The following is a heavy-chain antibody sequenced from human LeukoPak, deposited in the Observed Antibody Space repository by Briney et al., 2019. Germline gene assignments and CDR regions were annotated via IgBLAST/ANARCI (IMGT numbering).Heavy chain of an antibody. CDR1: GFTFSNSA. CDR2: ISASGIST. CDR3: ARVRGSYTDY. J-gene: IGHJ4*02. Sequence: QSGGSLRLSCAASGFTFSNSAMTWVRQAPGKGLEWVSTISASGISTYYADSVKGRFTISRDNAKNSLYLQMNSLRAEDTAVYYCARVRGSYTDYWGQGTLVTVSS. V-gene: IGHV3-23*01. D-gene: IGHD1-26*01.